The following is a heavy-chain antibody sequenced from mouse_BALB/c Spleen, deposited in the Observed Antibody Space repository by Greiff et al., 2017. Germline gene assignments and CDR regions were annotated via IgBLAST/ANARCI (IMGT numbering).Heavy chain of an antibody. CDR1: GFNIKDTY. V-gene: IGHV14-3*02. Sequence: VQLQQSGAELVKPGASVKLSCTASGFNIKDTYMHWVKQRPEQGLEWIGRIDPANGNTKYDPKFQGKATITADTSSNTAYLQLSSLTSEDTAVYYCARWGYSSKGFWYFDVWGAGTAVTVSS. CDR2: IDPANGNT. CDR3: ARWGYSSKGFWYFDV. J-gene: IGHJ1*01. D-gene: IGHD1-1*01.